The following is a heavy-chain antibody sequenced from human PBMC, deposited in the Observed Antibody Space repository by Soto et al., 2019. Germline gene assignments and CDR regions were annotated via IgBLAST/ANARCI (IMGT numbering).Heavy chain of an antibody. V-gene: IGHV4-34*01. CDR3: ARFRMQWLAGFDY. Sequence: SETLSLTCAVYGGSFSGYYWSWIRQPPGKGLEWIGEINHSGSTNYNPSLKSRVTISVDTSKNQFSLKLSSVTAADTAVYYCARFRMQWLAGFDYWGQGTLVTVSS. CDR2: INHSGST. D-gene: IGHD6-19*01. J-gene: IGHJ4*02. CDR1: GGSFSGYY.